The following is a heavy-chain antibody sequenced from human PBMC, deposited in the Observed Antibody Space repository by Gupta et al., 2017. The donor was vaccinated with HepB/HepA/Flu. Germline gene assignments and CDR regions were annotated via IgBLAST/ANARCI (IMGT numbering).Heavy chain of an antibody. Sequence: EVQLVESGGGLGQPGGSLRLSCAPSGFQLSSSDIHWVRQVPGRGLVWVSRIKSDGRSTSYADFVRGRFTISRDSAKNTVYLQMNSLRAEYTAVYYCARAYTCLDLWGQGTLVTVSS. CDR3: ARAYTCLDL. CDR2: IKSDGRST. D-gene: IGHD5/OR15-5a*01. V-gene: IGHV3-74*01. CDR1: GFQLSSSD. J-gene: IGHJ5*02.